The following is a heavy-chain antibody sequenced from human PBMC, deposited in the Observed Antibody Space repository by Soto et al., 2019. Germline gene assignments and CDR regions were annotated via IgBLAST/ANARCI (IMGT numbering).Heavy chain of an antibody. CDR1: GGSVSSGFHY. CDR2: IYYSGST. D-gene: IGHD2-21*02. J-gene: IGHJ4*02. Sequence: QVQLQESGPGLVKPSETLSLTCTVSGGSVSSGFHYWSWIRQPPGKVLEWIGNIYYSGSTNYNPSLKSRVTISVDTSKNQFSLKLNSVTAADTAVYYCARRPATAFYYFDYWGQGTLVTVSS. V-gene: IGHV4-61*01. CDR3: ARRPATAFYYFDY.